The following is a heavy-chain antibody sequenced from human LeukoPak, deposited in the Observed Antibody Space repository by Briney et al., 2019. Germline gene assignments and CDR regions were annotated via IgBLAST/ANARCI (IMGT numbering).Heavy chain of an antibody. CDR2: IFYSGST. J-gene: IGHJ4*02. V-gene: IGHV4-31*03. CDR3: ARLVGDYGGYRCDY. CDR1: GGSISSGGYY. Sequence: SETLSLTCTVSGGSISSGGYYWSWIRQHPGEGLEWIGYIFYSGSTYYNPSLKSRVTISVDTSKHQFSLKLSSVTAADTAVYYCARLVGDYGGYRCDYWGQGTLVTVSS. D-gene: IGHD4-23*01.